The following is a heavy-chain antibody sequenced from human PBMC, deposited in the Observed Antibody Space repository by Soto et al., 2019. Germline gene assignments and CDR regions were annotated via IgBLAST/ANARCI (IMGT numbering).Heavy chain of an antibody. CDR1: GYTSTGYY. J-gene: IGHJ4*02. D-gene: IGHD2-15*01. V-gene: IGHV1-2*07. Sequence: GASLNVSCNASGYTSTGYYRHWVRHNPGKVLEWMGLINPNSGGTNYAHKFQGRVNMTRDTSISTAYMELSRLRSDDTAVYYCAREPACSGGSCYSVHFDYCGQGPLVTRYS. CDR2: INPNSGGT. CDR3: AREPACSGGSCYSVHFDY.